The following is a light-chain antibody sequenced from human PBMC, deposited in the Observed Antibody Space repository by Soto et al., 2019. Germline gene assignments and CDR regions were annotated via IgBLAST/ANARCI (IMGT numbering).Light chain of an antibody. CDR1: QSVSSY. Sequence: EIVLAQSPATLSMSPGERATRACRASQSVSSYVAWYQQKPGQAPRLLIYDASNRATGIPARFSGSGSGTDFTLTISSLEPEDFAVYYCQQYNNWPLSFGQGTRLEIK. CDR2: DAS. V-gene: IGKV3-11*01. J-gene: IGKJ5*01. CDR3: QQYNNWPLS.